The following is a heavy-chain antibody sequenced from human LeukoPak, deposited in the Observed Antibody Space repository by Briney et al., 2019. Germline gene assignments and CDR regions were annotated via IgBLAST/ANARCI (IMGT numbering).Heavy chain of an antibody. D-gene: IGHD6-13*01. CDR2: ISSDGGST. Sequence: AGGSLRLSCAASGFTFSNYAMHWVRQAPGKGLEYVSTISSDGGSTSYANSVKGRFTISRDNSKNTLYLQMGSLRAEDMAVYYCARAGSSFAWVWFDPWGQGTQVSVSS. J-gene: IGHJ5*02. CDR3: ARAGSSFAWVWFDP. CDR1: GFTFSNYA. V-gene: IGHV3-64*01.